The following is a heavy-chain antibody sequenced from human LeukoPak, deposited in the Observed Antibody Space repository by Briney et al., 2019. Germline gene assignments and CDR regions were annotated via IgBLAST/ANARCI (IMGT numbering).Heavy chain of an antibody. Sequence: PSETLSLTCTVSGGSISGSYWNWIRQPPGKGLEWIGYIYYSGSTNYNPSLKSRVTISVDTSKKEFPLKLSSVTAADTAVYYCARDPVDQPYWFFDLWGRGTLVTVSS. V-gene: IGHV4-59*01. J-gene: IGHJ2*01. CDR1: GGSISGSY. CDR3: ARDPVDQPYWFFDL. CDR2: IYYSGST. D-gene: IGHD2-2*01.